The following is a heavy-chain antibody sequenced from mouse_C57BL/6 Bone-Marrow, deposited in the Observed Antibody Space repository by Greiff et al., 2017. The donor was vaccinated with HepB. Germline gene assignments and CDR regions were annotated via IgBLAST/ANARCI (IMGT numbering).Heavy chain of an antibody. J-gene: IGHJ2*01. D-gene: IGHD4-1*01. CDR1: GFTFSSYA. V-gene: IGHV5-4*03. CDR2: ISDGGSYT. CDR3: ARANWDY. Sequence: EVKLMESGGGLVKPGGSLKLSCAASGFTFSSYAMSWVRQTPEKRLAWVATISDGGSYTYYPDNVKGRFTISRDNAKNNLYLQMSHLKSEDTAMYYCARANWDYWGQGTTLTVSS.